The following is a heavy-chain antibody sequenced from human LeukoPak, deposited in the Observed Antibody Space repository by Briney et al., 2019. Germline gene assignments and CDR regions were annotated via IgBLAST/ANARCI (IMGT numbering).Heavy chain of an antibody. D-gene: IGHD3-9*01. J-gene: IGHJ3*02. CDR2: IYSGGST. CDR1: GFTFDDYA. V-gene: IGHV3-53*01. CDR3: ARDDYIFDAFDI. Sequence: GGSLRLSCAASGFTFDDYAMHWVRQAPGKGLEWVSVIYSGGSTYYADSVKGRFTISRDNSKDTLYLQMSSLRAEDTAVYYCARDDYIFDAFDIWGQGTMVSVSS.